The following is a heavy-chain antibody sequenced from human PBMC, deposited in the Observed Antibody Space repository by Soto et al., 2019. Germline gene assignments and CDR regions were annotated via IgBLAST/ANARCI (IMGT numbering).Heavy chain of an antibody. CDR1: GFTFSNYG. V-gene: IGHV3-30*18. Sequence: GGSLRLSCVGSGFTFSNYGMHWFRQPPGKGLEWVALISDDGDKRYYADSVRGRLIISRDNSKDTLYLQMNSLGPDDTAVYFCAKARVRIVGANSFDYWGQGTPVTVSS. CDR3: AKARVRIVGANSFDY. D-gene: IGHD1-26*01. J-gene: IGHJ4*02. CDR2: ISDDGDKR.